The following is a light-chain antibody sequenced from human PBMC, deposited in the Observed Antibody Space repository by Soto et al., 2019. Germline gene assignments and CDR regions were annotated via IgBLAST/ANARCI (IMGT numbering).Light chain of an antibody. V-gene: IGKV3-15*01. CDR2: GAS. Sequence: EIVLTQSPDTLSLSPGERVTLSCRASQRMTNNFLAWFHQKPGQAPRPLIYGASTRATGVPARFSGSGSGTEFTLTISSLQSEDSAIYYCQQYSSWPFTFGPGTKVAIE. CDR3: QQYSSWPFT. J-gene: IGKJ3*01. CDR1: QRMTNNF.